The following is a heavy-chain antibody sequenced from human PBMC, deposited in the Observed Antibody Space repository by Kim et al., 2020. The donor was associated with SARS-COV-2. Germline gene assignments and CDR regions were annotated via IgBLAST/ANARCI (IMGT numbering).Heavy chain of an antibody. CDR1: GFTFSNYL. Sequence: GGSLRLSCAASGFTFSNYLMGWVRQAPGKGLEWVSGISGSGGSTDYTDSVKGRFTISRVNCKNTLYLQMNSLRAEDTALYFCAKSHGWLDDFSSWGQGTLVPGSS. CDR2: ISGSGGST. CDR3: AKSHGWLDDFSS. D-gene: IGHD3-3*01. J-gene: IGHJ5*02. V-gene: IGHV3-23*01.